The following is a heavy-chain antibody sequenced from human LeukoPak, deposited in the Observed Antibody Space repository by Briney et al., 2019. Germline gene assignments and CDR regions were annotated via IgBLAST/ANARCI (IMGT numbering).Heavy chain of an antibody. J-gene: IGHJ4*02. D-gene: IGHD2-15*01. Sequence: GASVKVSCKASGYTFTGYYMHWVRQAPGQGLEWMGWINPNSGGTNIAQKFQGRVTMTRDTSMSTAYMELSMLKSDAPAEDYCSIDCGYCSGGSCWYFAFGGQETRGSV. V-gene: IGHV1-2*02. CDR1: GYTFTGYY. CDR2: INPNSGGT. CDR3: SIDCGYCSGGSCWYFAF.